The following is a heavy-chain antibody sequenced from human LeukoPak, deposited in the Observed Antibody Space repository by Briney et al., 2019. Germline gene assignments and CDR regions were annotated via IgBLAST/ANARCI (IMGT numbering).Heavy chain of an antibody. CDR2: IGSSSYI. V-gene: IGHV3-21*01. J-gene: IGHJ5*02. CDR3: ARSTWWFDP. CDR1: GFTFSSYF. Sequence: PGGSLRLSCTASGFTFSSYFMNWVRQAPGKGLEWVSSIGSSSYIYYADSVKGRFSVSRDNAKSTLYLQMNSLRAEDTAVYYCARSTWWFDPWGQGTLVTVSS.